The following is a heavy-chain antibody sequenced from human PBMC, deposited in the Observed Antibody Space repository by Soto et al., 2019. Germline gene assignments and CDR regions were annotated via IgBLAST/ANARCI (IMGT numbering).Heavy chain of an antibody. V-gene: IGHV4-59*01. CDR2: IYYSGST. CDR1: GGSISSYY. Sequence: PSETLSVTCTVSGGSISSYYWSWIRQPPGKGLEWIGYIYYSGSTNYNPSLKGRVTISVDTSKNQFSLKLSSVTAADTAVYYCARGWGEAFDYWGQGTLVTVSS. CDR3: ARGWGEAFDY. D-gene: IGHD3-16*01. J-gene: IGHJ4*02.